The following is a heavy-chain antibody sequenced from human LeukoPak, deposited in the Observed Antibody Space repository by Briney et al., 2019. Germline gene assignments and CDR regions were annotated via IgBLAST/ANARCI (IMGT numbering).Heavy chain of an antibody. Sequence: SETLSLPCPVSGGSISTYYWTWIRPSAGKGLEWIGRIHSSGSTNHNPSLKSRLAISIDKSKKQFSLKLSSVTAADTAVYHCARDPNSVGVTGDYYFDTWGQGILVTVSS. V-gene: IGHV4-4*07. CDR1: GGSISTYY. CDR3: ARDPNSVGVTGDYYFDT. J-gene: IGHJ4*02. CDR2: IHSSGST. D-gene: IGHD2-8*01.